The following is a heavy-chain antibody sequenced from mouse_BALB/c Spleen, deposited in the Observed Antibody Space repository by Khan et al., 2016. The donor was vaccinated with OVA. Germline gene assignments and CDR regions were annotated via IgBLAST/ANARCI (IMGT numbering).Heavy chain of an antibody. Sequence: QVQLKESGPGLVAPSQSLSITCTISGFSLTNYGVHWVRQPPGKGLEWLVVIWSDGSTTYNSDLKSRLTIRKDNSKSQAFLKMNSLQTDDTTMYFCARQPYYHYNIMDYWGQGTSVTVSS. D-gene: IGHD2-10*01. V-gene: IGHV2-6-1*01. CDR1: GFSLTNYG. CDR2: IWSDGST. J-gene: IGHJ4*01. CDR3: ARQPYYHYNIMDY.